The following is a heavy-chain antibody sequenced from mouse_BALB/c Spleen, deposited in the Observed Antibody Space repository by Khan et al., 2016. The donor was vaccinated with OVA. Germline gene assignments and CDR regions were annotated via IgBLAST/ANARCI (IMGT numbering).Heavy chain of an antibody. CDR1: GFSLTSYG. CDR3: ARLEDI. D-gene: IGHD1-3*01. CDR2: ICAGGST. Sequence: VELVESGPGLVAPSQSLSITCTVSGFSLTSYGVHWVRQPPGKGLEWLGVICAGGSTNYNSALMSRLSISKDNSKSQVFLKMTSLQTDDTAMYYCARLEDIWGQGTTLTVSS. J-gene: IGHJ2*01. V-gene: IGHV2-9*02.